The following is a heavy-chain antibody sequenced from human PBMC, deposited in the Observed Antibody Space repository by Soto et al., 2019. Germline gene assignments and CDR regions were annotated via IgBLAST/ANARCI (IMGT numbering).Heavy chain of an antibody. CDR1: GYTFTSSY. D-gene: IGHD1-1*01. V-gene: IGHV1-46*03. CDR3: ARSLMEGDY. CDR2: INPNGRST. Sequence: QVQLVQSGAEVKRPGASVKLSCKASGYTFTSSYIHWVRQAPGQGLEWMAIINPNGRSTNYAQKFQGRVTMTRDTSTTTGYMELSSLTSEDTAVYYCARSLMEGDYWGQGTLVTVSS. J-gene: IGHJ4*02.